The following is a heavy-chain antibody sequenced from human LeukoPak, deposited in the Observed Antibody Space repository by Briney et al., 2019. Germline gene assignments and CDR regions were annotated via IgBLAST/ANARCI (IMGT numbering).Heavy chain of an antibody. J-gene: IGHJ3*02. Sequence: ASVKVSCKASGYTFTSYDINWVRQATGQGLEWMGWMNPNSGNTGYAQKFQGRVTITRNTSISTAYMELSSLRSEDTAVYYCASMMIDKGAFDIWGQGTMVTVSS. CDR2: MNPNSGNT. CDR1: GYTFTSYD. D-gene: IGHD3-22*01. V-gene: IGHV1-8*03. CDR3: ASMMIDKGAFDI.